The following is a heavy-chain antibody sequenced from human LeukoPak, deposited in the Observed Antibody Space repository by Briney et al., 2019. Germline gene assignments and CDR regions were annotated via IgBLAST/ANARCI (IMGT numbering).Heavy chain of an antibody. J-gene: IGHJ6*03. Sequence: SETLSLTCAVSGGSISSSYYWSWIRQPPGKGLEWIGYIYYSGSSNYNPSLKSRVTISVDTSKNQFSLKLSSVTAADTAVYYCARSQYSSSWSRGDYYYYYYMDVWGKGTTVTISS. V-gene: IGHV4-61*01. CDR2: IYYSGSS. CDR3: ARSQYSSSWSRGDYYYYYYMDV. CDR1: GGSISSSYY. D-gene: IGHD6-13*01.